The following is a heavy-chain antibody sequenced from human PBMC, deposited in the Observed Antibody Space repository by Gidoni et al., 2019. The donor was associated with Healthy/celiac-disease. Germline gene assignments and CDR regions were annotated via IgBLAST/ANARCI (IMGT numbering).Heavy chain of an antibody. CDR1: GFTFSSYA. CDR3: AKVPVVPAAIYYYYMDV. J-gene: IGHJ6*03. CDR2: IIVSGGST. D-gene: IGHD2-2*01. V-gene: IGHV3-23*01. Sequence: EVQLLESGGGLVQPGGSLRLSCAASGFTFSSYAMSWVRQAPGKVLEGFSVIIVSGGSTYYADSVKGRFTISRDNSKNTLYLQMNILRAEDTAVYYCAKVPVVPAAIYYYYMDVWGKGTTVTVSS.